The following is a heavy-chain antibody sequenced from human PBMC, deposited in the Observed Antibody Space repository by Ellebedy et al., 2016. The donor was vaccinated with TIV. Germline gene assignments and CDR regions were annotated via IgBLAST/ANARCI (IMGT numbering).Heavy chain of an antibody. CDR2: ISSSSSYI. CDR3: ARDLGPWRDYYYYGMDV. V-gene: IGHV3-21*01. D-gene: IGHD3-16*01. J-gene: IGHJ6*02. CDR1: GFTFSSYS. Sequence: GESVKISXAASGFTFSSYSMNWVRQAPGKGLEWVSSISSSSSYIYYADSVKGRFTISRDNAKNSLYLQMNSLRAEDTAVYYCARDLGPWRDYYYYGMDVWGQGTTVTVSS.